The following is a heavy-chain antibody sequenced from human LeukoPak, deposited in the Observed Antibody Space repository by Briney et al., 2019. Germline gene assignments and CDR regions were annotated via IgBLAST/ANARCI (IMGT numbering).Heavy chain of an antibody. D-gene: IGHD2-8*01. J-gene: IGHJ3*02. CDR1: RFTFSSYE. CDR2: ISGSGIK. Sequence: GGSLRLSCAASRFTFSSYEMNWVRQAPGKGLEWVSYISGSGIKHYADSVKRRFTISRDNAKNSLYLQMNSLRVEDTAVYYCAREDTGVAFDIWGQGTTVTV. CDR3: AREDTGVAFDI. V-gene: IGHV3-48*03.